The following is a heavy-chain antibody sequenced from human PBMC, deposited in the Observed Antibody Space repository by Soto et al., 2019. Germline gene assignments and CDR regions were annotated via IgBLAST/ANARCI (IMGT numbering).Heavy chain of an antibody. V-gene: IGHV3-21*01. CDR3: ARVLDYYYHDYYDGMDV. Sequence: EVQLVESGGGLVKPGGSLRLSCAASGFTFSTYSMNWVRQAPGKGMEWVSSISSSSSYIYYADSVKGLVTIARDNAKNSLYLQMNRLRAADTAVYYYARVLDYYYHDYYDGMDVWGQGTTVTVSS. J-gene: IGHJ6*02. D-gene: IGHD3-10*01. CDR1: GFTFSTYS. CDR2: ISSSSSYI.